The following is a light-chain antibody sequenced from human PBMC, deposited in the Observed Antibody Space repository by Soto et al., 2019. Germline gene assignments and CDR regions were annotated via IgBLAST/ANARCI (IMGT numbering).Light chain of an antibody. CDR1: QGIRND. CDR3: RQYKSFPWT. Sequence: DIQMTQSPSSLSASVGDRVTITCRASQGIRNDLGWYQQKPGKAPKRLIYAASSLQSGVPSRCSGSGSETHFTITISSLQPQDFATYHGRQYKSFPWTFGQGTKGAIK. J-gene: IGKJ1*01. CDR2: AAS. V-gene: IGKV1-17*01.